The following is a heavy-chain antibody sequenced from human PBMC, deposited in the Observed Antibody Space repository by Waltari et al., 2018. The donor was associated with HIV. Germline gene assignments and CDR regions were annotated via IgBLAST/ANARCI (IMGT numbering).Heavy chain of an antibody. CDR1: GFDFSRVS. Sequence: LVQSGGGEVPEGGSLLLSCSGSGFDFSRVSVNWVRRTPRRGVGWVASLRRDTYEANYLASVRGRFTISRDNARSSAFLEMTGRRVEDTATYYCVRDDPGYVPIDYWGQGSQVIVS. CDR2: LRRDTYEA. CDR3: VRDDPGYVPIDY. J-gene: IGHJ4*02. D-gene: IGHD2-15*01. V-gene: IGHV3-21*04.